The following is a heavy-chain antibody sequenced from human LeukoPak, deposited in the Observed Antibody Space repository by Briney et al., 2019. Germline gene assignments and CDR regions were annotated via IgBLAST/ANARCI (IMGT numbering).Heavy chain of an antibody. V-gene: IGHV3-48*02. CDR1: GFTFNNYN. J-gene: IGHJ6*02. D-gene: IGHD3-16*01. Sequence: PGGSLRLSCAASGFTFNNYNMNWVRQAPGKGLEWVSYISSRSSNIYYADSVKGRFTISRDNAKNSLYLQMNSLRDEDTAVYYCARIPGGYYYAMDVWGQGTTVTVSS. CDR3: ARIPGGYYYAMDV. CDR2: ISSRSSNI.